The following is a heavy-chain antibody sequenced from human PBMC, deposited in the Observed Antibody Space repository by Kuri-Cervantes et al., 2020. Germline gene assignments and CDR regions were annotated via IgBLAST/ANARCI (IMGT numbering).Heavy chain of an antibody. CDR3: AEDRNYDILTGLDY. CDR1: GFTFSSYG. D-gene: IGHD3-9*01. J-gene: IGHJ4*02. CDR2: ISGSGGST. Sequence: GESLKISCAASGFTFSSYGMSWVRQAPGKGLEWVSAISGSGGSTYYADSVKGRFTISRDNSKNTLYLQMNSLRAEDTAVYYCAEDRNYDILTGLDYWGQGTLVTVSS. V-gene: IGHV3-23*01.